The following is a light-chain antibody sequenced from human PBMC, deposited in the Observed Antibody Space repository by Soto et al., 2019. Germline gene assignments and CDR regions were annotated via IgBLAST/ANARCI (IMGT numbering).Light chain of an antibody. J-gene: IGKJ4*01. V-gene: IGKV3-11*01. CDR3: QQRRAWA. CDR2: DAS. Sequence: EIVLTQSPATLSLSPGERATLSCRASQSGSSYLAWYQQKPVQTTRLLIYDASARATGIPARFSGSGSEKDFTLTIRALEAEDFAVYSGQQRRAWAVGGGTEVEIK. CDR1: QSGSSY.